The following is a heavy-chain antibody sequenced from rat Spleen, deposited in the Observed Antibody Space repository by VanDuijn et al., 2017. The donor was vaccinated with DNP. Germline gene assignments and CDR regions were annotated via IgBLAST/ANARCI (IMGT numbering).Heavy chain of an antibody. CDR2: IWNNGGT. CDR1: GFSLTNNG. J-gene: IGHJ2*01. CDR3: ASILWGY. D-gene: IGHD1-7*01. Sequence: QVQLKESGPGLVQPSQTLSLNCTVSGFSLTNNGVAWVRQPPGKGLEWMGVIWNNGGTDYNSALKSRLSISRDTSKSQVFLEMNSLQTEDTAIYFCASILWGYWGQGVMVTVSS. V-gene: IGHV2-1*01.